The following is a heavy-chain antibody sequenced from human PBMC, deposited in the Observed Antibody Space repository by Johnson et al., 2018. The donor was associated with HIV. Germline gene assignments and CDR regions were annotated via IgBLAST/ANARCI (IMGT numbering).Heavy chain of an antibody. Sequence: QMHLVESGGGLVQPGGSLRLSCAASGFIFRDYYMSWIRQAPGKGLEWVSYISSSGSTIYYADSVKGRFTISRDNSKNTLYLQMNGLRAEDTGLYYCVRDQGYYDSSGYPDAFDIWGQGTMVTVSS. CDR2: ISSSGSTI. CDR3: VRDQGYYDSSGYPDAFDI. J-gene: IGHJ3*02. CDR1: GFIFRDYY. V-gene: IGHV3-11*04. D-gene: IGHD3-22*01.